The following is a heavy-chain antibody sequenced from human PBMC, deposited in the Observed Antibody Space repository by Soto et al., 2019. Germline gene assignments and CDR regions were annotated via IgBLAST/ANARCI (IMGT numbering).Heavy chain of an antibody. CDR3: VRDGETLAGRPHYYHGMDV. D-gene: IGHD6-6*01. J-gene: IGHJ6*02. CDR2: ISGRGDNT. CDR1: AFTFTSYG. V-gene: IGHV3-23*01. Sequence: GGSLRLSCAASAFTFTSYGMSWVRQAPGKGLEWVSSISGRGDNTYYTDSVKGRFTISRDNSKNTLFLQMNSLRVEDTAVFFCVRDGETLAGRPHYYHGMDVWGQGTTVTVSS.